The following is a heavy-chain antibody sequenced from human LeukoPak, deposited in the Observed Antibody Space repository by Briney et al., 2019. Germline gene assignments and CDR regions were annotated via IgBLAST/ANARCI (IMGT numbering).Heavy chain of an antibody. V-gene: IGHV3-33*08. CDR3: ARDPSGSGWSLSD. D-gene: IGHD6-19*01. CDR2: IWSDGSND. J-gene: IGHJ4*02. Sequence: GGSLRLSCAASGLGFSSYAMHWVRQAPGKGLEWVAFIWSDGSNDHYADSVKGRFTISRDNSKNTVCLQMNSLRVEDTAVYYCARDPSGSGWSLSDWGQGTPVTVSS. CDR1: GLGFSSYA.